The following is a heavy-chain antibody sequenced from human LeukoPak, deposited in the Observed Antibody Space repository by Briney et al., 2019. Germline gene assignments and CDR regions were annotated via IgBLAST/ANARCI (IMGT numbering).Heavy chain of an antibody. J-gene: IGHJ6*03. D-gene: IGHD3-3*01. V-gene: IGHV4-4*07. CDR2: IYTSGST. Sequence: KASETLSLTCTVSGGSISSYYWSWIRQPAGKGLEWIGRIYTSGSTNYNPSLKSRVTMSVDTSKNQFSLKLSSVTAADTAVYYCARGGPDFWSGYYTGYYYYYMDVWGKGTTVTVSS. CDR1: GGSISSYY. CDR3: ARGGPDFWSGYYTGYYYYYMDV.